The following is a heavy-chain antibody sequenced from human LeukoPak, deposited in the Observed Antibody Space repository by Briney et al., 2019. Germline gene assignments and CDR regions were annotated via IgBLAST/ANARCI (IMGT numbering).Heavy chain of an antibody. V-gene: IGHV4-59*01. CDR2: IYYSGST. CDR1: GRSISSYY. Sequence: SETLSLTCTVSGRSISSYYWSWIRQPPGKGLEWVGYIYYSGSTNYNPSLKSRVTISVDTSKNQFSLKLSSVTAADTAVYYCARAGDFWSGYYSYGMDVWGQGTTVTVSS. J-gene: IGHJ6*02. CDR3: ARAGDFWSGYYSYGMDV. D-gene: IGHD3-3*01.